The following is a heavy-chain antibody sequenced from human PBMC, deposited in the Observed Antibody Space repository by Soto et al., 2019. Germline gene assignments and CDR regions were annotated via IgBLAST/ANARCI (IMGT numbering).Heavy chain of an antibody. CDR1: GFTFSSYG. CDR2: IWYDGSNK. Sequence: PGGSLRLSCAASGFTFSSYGMHWVRQAPGKGLEWVAVIWYDGSNKYYADSVKGRFTISRDNSKNTLYLQMNSLRAEDTAVYYCARESSVVVTASQGYWGQGTLVTVSS. J-gene: IGHJ4*02. D-gene: IGHD2-21*02. V-gene: IGHV3-33*01. CDR3: ARESSVVVTASQGY.